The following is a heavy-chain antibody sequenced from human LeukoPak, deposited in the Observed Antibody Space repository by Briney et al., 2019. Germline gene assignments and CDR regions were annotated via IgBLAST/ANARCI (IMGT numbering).Heavy chain of an antibody. CDR1: GFTFSNYG. D-gene: IGHD3-22*01. V-gene: IGHV3-NL1*01. CDR3: ARAGDSNGYSPFDI. J-gene: IGHJ3*02. Sequence: GGSLRLSCAASGFTFSNYGMHWVRQAPGKGLEWVSVVSASSGSTYYADSVKGRFTISRDSSKNTLYMQMNSLRAEDTAVYYCARAGDSNGYSPFDIWGQGTMVTVSS. CDR2: VSASSGST.